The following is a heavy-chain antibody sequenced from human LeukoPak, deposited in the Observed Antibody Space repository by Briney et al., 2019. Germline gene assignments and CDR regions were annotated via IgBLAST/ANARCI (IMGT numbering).Heavy chain of an antibody. CDR1: GFTVSANY. CDR3: ARVRLPREDFDY. J-gene: IGHJ4*02. V-gene: IGHV3-53*01. Sequence: GGSLRLSCAASGFTVSANYMSWVRQAPGKGLEWVSIIYSGGNTYYSDSVKGRFTISRDNAKNSLYLQMNSLRAEDTAVYYCARVRLPREDFDYWGQGTLVTVSS. D-gene: IGHD6-25*01. CDR2: IYSGGNT.